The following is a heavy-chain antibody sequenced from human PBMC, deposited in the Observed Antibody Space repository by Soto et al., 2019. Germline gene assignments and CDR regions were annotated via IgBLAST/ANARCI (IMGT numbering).Heavy chain of an antibody. CDR2: FDPEDGET. CDR1: GYTLTELS. CDR3: ATGLGHPGLFEY. J-gene: IGHJ4*02. V-gene: IGHV1-24*01. Sequence: ASVKISCKVSGYTLTELSMHWVREAPGKGLEWMGGFDPEDGETIYAQKFQGRVTMTEDTSTDTAYMELSSLRSEDTAVYYCATGLGHPGLFEYWGQGTLVTVSS.